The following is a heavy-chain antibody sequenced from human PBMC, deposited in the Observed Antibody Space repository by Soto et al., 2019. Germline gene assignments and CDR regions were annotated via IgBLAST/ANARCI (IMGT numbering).Heavy chain of an antibody. J-gene: IGHJ4*02. V-gene: IGHV4-30-2*01. CDR1: GGSTSSGGYS. Sequence: QLQLQESGSGLVKPSQTLSLTCAVSGGSTSSGGYSWSWLRQPPGKGLEWIGYISHSGSTYYNPSLKSRVTISVDTSKNQFSLRLSSVTAADTAVYYCAGGVLLPDYWGQGTLVTVSS. CDR3: AGGVLLPDY. CDR2: ISHSGST. D-gene: IGHD3-3*01.